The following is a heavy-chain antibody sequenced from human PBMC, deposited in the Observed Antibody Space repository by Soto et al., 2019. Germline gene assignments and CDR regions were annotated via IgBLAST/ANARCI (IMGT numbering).Heavy chain of an antibody. V-gene: IGHV5-51*01. CDR2: T. J-gene: IGHJ5*02. CDR3: ARGHYGSGTQFDP. D-gene: IGHD3-10*01. Sequence: TRYSPSFQGQVTISADKSISTAYLQWSSLKASDTAMYYCARGHYGSGTQFDPWGQGTLVTVSS.